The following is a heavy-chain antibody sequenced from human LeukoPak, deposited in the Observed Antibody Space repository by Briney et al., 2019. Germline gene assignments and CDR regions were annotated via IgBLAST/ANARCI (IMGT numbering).Heavy chain of an antibody. V-gene: IGHV1-69*04. CDR1: GGTFSSYA. J-gene: IGHJ5*02. D-gene: IGHD6-13*01. CDR3: ARDSMPGIAAAGRGNWFDP. Sequence: GASVKVSCKASGGTFSSYAISWVRQAPGQGLEWMGRIIPILGIANYAQKFQGRVTSTADKSTSTAYMELSSLRSEDTAVYYCARDSMPGIAAAGRGNWFDPWGQGTLVTVSS. CDR2: IIPILGIA.